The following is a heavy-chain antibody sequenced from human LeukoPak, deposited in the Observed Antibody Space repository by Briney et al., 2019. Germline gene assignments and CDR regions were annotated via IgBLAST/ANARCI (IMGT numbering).Heavy chain of an antibody. CDR2: ISSSSTI. V-gene: IGHV3-48*01. J-gene: IGHJ5*02. Sequence: GGSLRLSCAASGFSFSAYSMNWVRQAPGKGLEWVSYISSSSTIYYADSVKGRFTVSRDNAKNSLYLHMNSLGVEDTAAYCCARGPAVTGAIRWGPKPNWNYGNWFDPWGQGTLVTVSS. CDR1: GFSFSAYS. CDR3: ARGPAVTGAIRWGPKPNWNYGNWFDP. D-gene: IGHD1-7*01.